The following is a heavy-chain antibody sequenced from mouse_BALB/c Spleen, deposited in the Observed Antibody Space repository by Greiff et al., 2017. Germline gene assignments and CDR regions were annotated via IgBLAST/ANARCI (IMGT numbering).Heavy chain of an antibody. CDR2: ISYSGST. J-gene: IGHJ3*01. CDR3: ASAPNWDVWFAY. CDR1: GYSITSDYA. D-gene: IGHD4-1*02. V-gene: IGHV3-2*02. Sequence: VQLKESGPGLVKPSQSLSLTCTVTGYSITSDYAWNWIRQFPGNKLEWMGYISYSGSTSYNPSLKSRISITRDTSKNQFFLQLNSVTTEDTATYYCASAPNWDVWFAYWGQGTLVTVSA.